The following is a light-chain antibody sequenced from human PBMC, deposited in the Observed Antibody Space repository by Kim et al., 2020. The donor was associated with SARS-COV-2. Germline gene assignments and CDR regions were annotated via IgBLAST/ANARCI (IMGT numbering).Light chain of an antibody. Sequence: GQTLTISCPGTSSYVGGNNFVSCYQHHRVEPPTLIFYNDNPPPAGVASLFSGSKSDNASSLTISVLQADDDADYYSASYTSISARVFGTGTKVTVL. CDR3: ASYTSISARV. V-gene: IGLV2-14*03. J-gene: IGLJ1*01. CDR2: NDN. CDR1: SSYVGGNNF.